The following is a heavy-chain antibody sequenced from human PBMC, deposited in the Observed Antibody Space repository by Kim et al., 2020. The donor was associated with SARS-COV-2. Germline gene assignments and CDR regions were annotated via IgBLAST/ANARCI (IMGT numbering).Heavy chain of an antibody. V-gene: IGHV4-39*01. CDR3: ARIRGDYGGKAGWFDP. Sequence: PSLKSRVTISADTSKSQFSLKLNSVTAADTAVYCCARIRGDYGGKAGWFDPWGQGTLVTVSS. D-gene: IGHD4-17*01. J-gene: IGHJ5*02.